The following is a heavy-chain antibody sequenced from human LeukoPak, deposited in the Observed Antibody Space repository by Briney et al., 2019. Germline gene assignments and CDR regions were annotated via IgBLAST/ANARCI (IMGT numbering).Heavy chain of an antibody. V-gene: IGHV3-9*01. J-gene: IGHJ5*02. CDR1: GFTFDDYA. CDR2: ISWNSGSI. D-gene: IGHD5-18*01. Sequence: PGGSLRLSCAASGFTFDDYAMHWVRQAPGKGLEWVSGISWNSGSIGYADSVKGRFTISRDSAKNSLYLQMNSLRAEDTALYYCAKDIGYSPYNWFDPWGQGTLVTVSS. CDR3: AKDIGYSPYNWFDP.